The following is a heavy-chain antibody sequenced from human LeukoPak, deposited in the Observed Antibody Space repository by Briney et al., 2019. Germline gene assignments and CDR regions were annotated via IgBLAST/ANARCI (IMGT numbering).Heavy chain of an antibody. D-gene: IGHD2-2*01. V-gene: IGHV4-31*03. CDR2: ICYSGST. CDR1: GGSISSGGYY. CDR3: ARDKAPAAIGWENNWFDP. Sequence: SETLSLTCTVSGGSISSGGYYWSWIRQHPGKGLEWIGYICYSGSTYYNPSLKSRVTISVDTSKNQFSLKLSSVTAADTAVYYCARDKAPAAIGWENNWFDPWGQGTLVTVSS. J-gene: IGHJ5*02.